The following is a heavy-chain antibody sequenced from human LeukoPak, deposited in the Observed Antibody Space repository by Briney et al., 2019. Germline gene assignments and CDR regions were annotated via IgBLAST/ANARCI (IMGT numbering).Heavy chain of an antibody. D-gene: IGHD4-11*01. J-gene: IGHJ4*02. Sequence: PSETLSLTCAVYGGSFSGYYWSWIRQPPGKGLEWIGEINHSGSTNYNPSLKSRVTISVDTSKNQFSLKLSSVTAADTAVYYCARGHCSNYDSFDYWGQGTLVTVSS. CDR2: INHSGST. V-gene: IGHV4-34*01. CDR1: GGSFSGYY. CDR3: ARGHCSNYDSFDY.